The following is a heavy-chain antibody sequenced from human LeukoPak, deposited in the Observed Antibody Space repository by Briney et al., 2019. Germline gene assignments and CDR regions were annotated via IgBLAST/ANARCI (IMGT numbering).Heavy chain of an antibody. D-gene: IGHD2-8*01. V-gene: IGHV4-30-4*01. J-gene: IGHJ5*02. CDR2: IYYSGST. Sequence: SSETLSLTCTVSGGSISSGDYYWSWIRQPPGKGLEWIGYIYYSGSTYYNPSLKSRVTISVDTSKNQFSLKLSSVTAADTAVYYCAREHCTNGVCYTANWFDPWGQGTLVTVSS. CDR3: AREHCTNGVCYTANWFDP. CDR1: GGSISSGDYY.